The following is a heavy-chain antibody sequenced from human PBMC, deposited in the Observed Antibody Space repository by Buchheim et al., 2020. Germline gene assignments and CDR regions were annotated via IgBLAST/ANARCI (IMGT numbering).Heavy chain of an antibody. V-gene: IGHV3-30*18. D-gene: IGHD2-8*01. CDR3: AKNGAGYYMDV. Sequence: QVQLVESGGDVVQPGRSLRLSCAASGFTFSSYGMHWVRQAPGKGLEWVAVISYDGSNKYYADSVKGRFTISRDNSKNTLYLQMNSLRAEDTAVYYCAKNGAGYYMDVWGKGTT. J-gene: IGHJ6*03. CDR1: GFTFSSYG. CDR2: ISYDGSNK.